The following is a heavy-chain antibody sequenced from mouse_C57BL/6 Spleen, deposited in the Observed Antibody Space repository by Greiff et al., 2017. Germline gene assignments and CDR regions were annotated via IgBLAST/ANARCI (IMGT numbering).Heavy chain of an antibody. CDR3: ARGTGRGNDYALDY. CDR1: GYTFTSYW. Sequence: QVQLQQSGAELVRPGSSVKLSCKASGYTFTSYWMHWVKQRPIQGLEWIGNIDPSDSETHYNQKFKDKATLTVDKSSSTAYMQLSSRTSEDSAVYYCARGTGRGNDYALDYWGQGTSVTVSS. J-gene: IGHJ4*01. D-gene: IGHD4-1*01. V-gene: IGHV1-52*01. CDR2: IDPSDSET.